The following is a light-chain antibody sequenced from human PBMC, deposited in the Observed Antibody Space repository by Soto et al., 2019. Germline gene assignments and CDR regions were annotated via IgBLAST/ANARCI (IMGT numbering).Light chain of an antibody. CDR3: CSYACSFWV. V-gene: IGLV2-23*02. CDR1: SSDVGSYNL. Sequence: QSALTQPASVSGSPGQSITISCTGTSSDVGSYNLVSWYQQHPGKAPKLMIYEVSKRPSGVSNRFSGSKSGNTASLTISGLQSEDEADYFCCSYACSFWVFGGGTKVTVL. CDR2: EVS. J-gene: IGLJ3*02.